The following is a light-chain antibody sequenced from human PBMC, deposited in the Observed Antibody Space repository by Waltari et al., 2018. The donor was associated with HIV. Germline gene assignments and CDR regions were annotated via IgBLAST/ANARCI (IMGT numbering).Light chain of an antibody. CDR2: EVY. V-gene: IGLV2-14*01. CDR1: TSDISDFNF. J-gene: IGLJ3*02. Sequence: HSALTQPASVSGSPGQSITISCTGPTSDISDFNFVSWYQQSPGRAPNLIIFEVYSRPSGISDRCSGSKSGVTASLTISALRAEDEADYFCSSYSARGFVVFGGGTKVTVL. CDR3: SSYSARGFVV.